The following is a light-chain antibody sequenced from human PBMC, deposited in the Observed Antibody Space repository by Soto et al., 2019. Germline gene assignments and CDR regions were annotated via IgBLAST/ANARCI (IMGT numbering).Light chain of an antibody. CDR3: QQYNNWLLA. Sequence: EIVLTQSPGTLSLSPGERATLSCRASQSISSSYLAWYQQKPGQAPRLLIYGPSSRATGIPARFSGSGSGTEFTLTISSMQSEDFAVYYCQQYNNWLLAFGGGTKVDI. CDR2: GPS. CDR1: QSISSSY. V-gene: IGKV3-15*01. J-gene: IGKJ4*01.